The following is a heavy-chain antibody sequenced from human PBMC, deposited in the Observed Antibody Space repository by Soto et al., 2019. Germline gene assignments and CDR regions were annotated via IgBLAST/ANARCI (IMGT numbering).Heavy chain of an antibody. V-gene: IGHV1-18*01. Sequence: QVQLVQSGAEVKKPGASVKVSCNASGYTFTSYGISWVRQAPGQGLEWMGWISAYNGNTNYAQKLQGRVTMTTNTYTSTAYMELRSLRSDDTAVYYCARAPGIVGAKSYYYYGMDVWGQGTTVTV. CDR1: GYTFTSYG. D-gene: IGHD1-26*01. CDR2: ISAYNGNT. CDR3: ARAPGIVGAKSYYYYGMDV. J-gene: IGHJ6*02.